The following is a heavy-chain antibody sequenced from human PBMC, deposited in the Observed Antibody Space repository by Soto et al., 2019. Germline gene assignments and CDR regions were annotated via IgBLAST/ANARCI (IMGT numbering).Heavy chain of an antibody. V-gene: IGHV4-39*01. CDR2: IYYSGST. CDR3: ASPKIAFYNWFDP. J-gene: IGHJ5*02. D-gene: IGHD3-3*02. CDR1: GGSISSSSYY. Sequence: QLQLQESGPGLVRPSETLSLTCTVSGGSISSSSYYWGWIRQPPGKGLEWIGSIYYSGSTYYTPSLKGRVTISVDTSKNQFSLKLSSVTAADTAVYYCASPKIAFYNWFDPWGQGTLVTVSS.